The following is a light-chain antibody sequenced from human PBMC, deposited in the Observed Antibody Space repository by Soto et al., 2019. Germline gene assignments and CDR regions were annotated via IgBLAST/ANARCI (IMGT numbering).Light chain of an antibody. CDR1: RSNIGSNP. J-gene: IGLJ2*01. V-gene: IGLV1-44*01. CDR3: AAWDDSLIAWV. CDR2: TTD. Sequence: QSVLTQPPSASGTPGQGVTISCSGGRSNIGSNPVNWYQQLPEAAPKLLIYTTDQRPSGVPDRFSCSKSGTSASLAISGLQSEDEAEYYCAAWDDSLIAWVFGGGTKLTVL.